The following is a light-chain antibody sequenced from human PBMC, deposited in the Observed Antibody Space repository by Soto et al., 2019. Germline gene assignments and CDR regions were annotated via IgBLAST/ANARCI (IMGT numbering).Light chain of an antibody. J-gene: IGKJ5*01. V-gene: IGKV3-11*01. CDR2: DAS. Sequence: EIVLTQSPASLSLSPGDRATLSCRASQSVPRNLAWYQQRPGQAPRLLIDDASSRATGIPDRFSGSGSGTDFILTISSLEPEDFAVYYCQQSSNWPPEITFGQGTRLEI. CDR1: QSVPRN. CDR3: QQSSNWPPEIT.